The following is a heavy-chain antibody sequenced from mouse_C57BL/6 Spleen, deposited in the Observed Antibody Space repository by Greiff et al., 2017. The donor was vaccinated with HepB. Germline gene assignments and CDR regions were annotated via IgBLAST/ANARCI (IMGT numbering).Heavy chain of an antibody. CDR3: ARGDYGSSYSYAMDY. Sequence: QVQLQQPGAELVRPGPSVKLSCKASGYTFTSYWMHWVKQRPGQGLEWIGVIDPSDSYTNYNQKFKGKATLTVDTSSSTAYMQLSSLTSEDSAVYYCARGDYGSSYSYAMDYWGQGTSVTVSS. V-gene: IGHV1-59*01. D-gene: IGHD1-1*01. CDR1: GYTFTSYW. J-gene: IGHJ4*01. CDR2: IDPSDSYT.